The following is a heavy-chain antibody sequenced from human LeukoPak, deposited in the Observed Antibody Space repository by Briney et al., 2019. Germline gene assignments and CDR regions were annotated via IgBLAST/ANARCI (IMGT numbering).Heavy chain of an antibody. CDR1: GGSISSYY. D-gene: IGHD3-16*01. CDR3: ARQARSFYYFDY. J-gene: IGHJ4*02. V-gene: IGHV4-59*08. CDR2: IYYSGST. Sequence: SETLSLTCTVSGGSISSYYWSWIRQPPGKGLEWIGYIYYSGSTYYNPSLKSRVTISVDTSKNQFSLKLSSVTAADTAVYYCARQARSFYYFDYWGQGTLVTVSS.